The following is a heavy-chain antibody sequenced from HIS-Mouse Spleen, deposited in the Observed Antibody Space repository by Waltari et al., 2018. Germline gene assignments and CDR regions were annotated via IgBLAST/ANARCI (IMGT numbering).Heavy chain of an antibody. CDR2: IYYSGST. CDR3: AGEIPYSSSWYDWYFDL. D-gene: IGHD6-13*01. CDR1: GGSISSSSYY. J-gene: IGHJ2*01. Sequence: QLQLQESGPGLVKPSETLSLTCTVSGGSISSSSYYWGWIRQPPGKGLEWIGGIYYSGSTYYNPSLKSRVTMSVDTSKNQFSLKLSTVTAADTAVYYCAGEIPYSSSWYDWYFDLWGRGTLVTVSS. V-gene: IGHV4-39*07.